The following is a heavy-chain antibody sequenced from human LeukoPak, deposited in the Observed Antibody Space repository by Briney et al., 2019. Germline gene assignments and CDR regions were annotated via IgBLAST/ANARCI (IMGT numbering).Heavy chain of an antibody. CDR1: GGSIGSSSYY. CDR3: ARRVGFYGSGSLNYFDP. J-gene: IGHJ5*01. D-gene: IGHD3-10*01. Sequence: SETLSLTCTVSGGSIGSSSYYWGWIRQPPGKGLEWIGSIFRTGSTYYSASLKSRVSISVDTSKNHFALKLASVTAADTAVYFCARRVGFYGSGSLNYFDPWGQGILVSVSS. V-gene: IGHV4-39*02. CDR2: IFRTGST.